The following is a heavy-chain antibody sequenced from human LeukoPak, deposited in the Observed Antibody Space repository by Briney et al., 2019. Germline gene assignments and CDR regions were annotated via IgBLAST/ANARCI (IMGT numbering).Heavy chain of an antibody. V-gene: IGHV4-39*01. J-gene: IGHJ5*02. CDR1: GGSISISSYY. CDR3: ARTGGILYCNGGSCYNNWFDP. D-gene: IGHD2-15*01. CDR2: IYYSGST. Sequence: PSETLSLTCAVYGGSISISSYYWGWIRQPPGKGLEWIGSIYYSGSTYYNPSLKSRVTISVDTSKNQFSLKLSSVTAADTAVYYCARTGGILYCNGGSCYNNWFDPWGQGTLVTVSS.